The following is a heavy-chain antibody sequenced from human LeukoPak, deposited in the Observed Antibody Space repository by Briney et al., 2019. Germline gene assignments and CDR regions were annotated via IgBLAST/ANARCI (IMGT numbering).Heavy chain of an antibody. Sequence: SETLSLTCAVYGGSFSGYYWSWIRQPPRKGLEWIGEINHSGSTTYNPSLKSQVSISIDTSKNQFSLKLRSVTAADTAVYYCARGRGGTRVFDYWGQGTLVTVSS. CDR1: GGSFSGYY. V-gene: IGHV4-34*01. J-gene: IGHJ4*02. D-gene: IGHD2-15*01. CDR3: ARGRGGTRVFDY. CDR2: INHSGST.